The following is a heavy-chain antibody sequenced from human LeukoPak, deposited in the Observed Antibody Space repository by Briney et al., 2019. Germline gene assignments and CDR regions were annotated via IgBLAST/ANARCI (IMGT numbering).Heavy chain of an antibody. D-gene: IGHD6-19*01. J-gene: IGHJ6*02. CDR1: GGSISSSNW. CDR2: IYHSGST. V-gene: IGHV4-4*02. CDR3: ARGIAVADYYYYYGMDV. Sequence: SGTLSLTCAVSGGSISSSNWWNWVRPPPGKGLEWIGEIYHSGSTNYNPSLKSRVTISVDKSKNQFSLKLSSVTAADTAVYYCARGIAVADYYYYYGMDVWGQGTTVTVSS.